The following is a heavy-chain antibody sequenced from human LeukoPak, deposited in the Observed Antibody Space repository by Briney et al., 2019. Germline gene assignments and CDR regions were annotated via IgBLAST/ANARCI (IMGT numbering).Heavy chain of an antibody. J-gene: IGHJ4*02. D-gene: IGHD6-13*01. CDR3: ARAVSSSWYYHFDY. CDR2: IYYSGST. Sequence: PSETLSLTCTVSVGAISIHYWSWSRQPPGEGREWSWEIYYSGSTNYNPSPKRLVTISVDTSKTQFSLTLSSVTAADTAVYYCARAVSSSWYYHFDYWGQGTLVTVSS. V-gene: IGHV4-59*11. CDR1: VGAISIHY.